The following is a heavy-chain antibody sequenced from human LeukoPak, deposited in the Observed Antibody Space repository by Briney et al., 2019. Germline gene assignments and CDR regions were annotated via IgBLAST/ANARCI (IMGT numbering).Heavy chain of an antibody. J-gene: IGHJ4*02. CDR2: IHYSGST. D-gene: IGHD3-10*01. Sequence: SETLSLTCTVSGGSISDYYWSWIRQPPGKGLEWIGYIHYSGSTNYNPSLKGRVTISVDTSKRQFSLNLTSVTAADTAVYYCARRRFYGSGSYPFDYWGQGTLVTVSS. CDR3: ARRRFYGSGSYPFDY. V-gene: IGHV4-59*01. CDR1: GGSISDYY.